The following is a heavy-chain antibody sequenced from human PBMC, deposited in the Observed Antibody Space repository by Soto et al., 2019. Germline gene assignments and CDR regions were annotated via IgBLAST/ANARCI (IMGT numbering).Heavy chain of an antibody. Sequence: QVQLVQSGAEVKKPGASVKVSCKTSGYTFTAHCIHWVRQAPGQGLEWMGWINPNSGGTTYAQKFHARVTMTRDTSISTAYMELSGLTSDDTAVYYFAREHDLTMNYGLDVWGQGTTVTVSS. CDR2: INPNSGGT. V-gene: IGHV1-2*02. D-gene: IGHD3-22*01. CDR1: GYTFTAHC. J-gene: IGHJ6*02. CDR3: AREHDLTMNYGLDV.